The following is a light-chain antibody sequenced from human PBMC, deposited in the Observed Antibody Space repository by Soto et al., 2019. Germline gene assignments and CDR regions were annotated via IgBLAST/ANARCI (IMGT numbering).Light chain of an antibody. Sequence: QSALTQPASVSGSPGQSITISCTGSSSDVGADDYVYWYQQHPGKAPKFILYEVSNRPSGLADRFSGSKSGNTASLTISGLQAEADDYYYCCSFTISNTWVFGGGTKLTVL. V-gene: IGLV2-14*01. J-gene: IGLJ3*02. CDR3: CSFTISNTWV. CDR2: EVS. CDR1: SSDVGADDY.